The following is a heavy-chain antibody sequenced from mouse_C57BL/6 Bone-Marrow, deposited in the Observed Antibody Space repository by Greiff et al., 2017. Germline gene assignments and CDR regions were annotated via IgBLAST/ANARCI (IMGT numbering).Heavy chain of an antibody. J-gene: IGHJ4*01. V-gene: IGHV5-12*01. CDR1: GFTFSDYY. CDR3: ARRIYYDGSSYRYAMDY. D-gene: IGHD1-1*01. CDR2: ISNGGGST. Sequence: DVKLVESGGGLVQPGGSLKLSCAASGFTFSDYYMYWVRQTPEKRLEWVAYISNGGGSTYYPDTVKGRFTISRDNAKNTLYLQMSRLKSEDTAMYYCARRIYYDGSSYRYAMDYWGQGTSVTVSS.